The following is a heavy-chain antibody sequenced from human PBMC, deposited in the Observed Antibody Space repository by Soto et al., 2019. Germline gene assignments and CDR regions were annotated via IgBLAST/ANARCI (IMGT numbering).Heavy chain of an antibody. Sequence: PGESLKISCKGSGYSFTSYWISWVRQMPGKGVEWMGRIDPSDSYTNYSPSFQGHVTISADKSISTAYLQWSSLKASDTAMYYCASSPRGYCSSTSCRELGNYYGMDVWGQGTTVTVSS. J-gene: IGHJ6*02. CDR1: GYSFTSYW. CDR3: ASSPRGYCSSTSCRELGNYYGMDV. CDR2: IDPSDSYT. V-gene: IGHV5-10-1*01. D-gene: IGHD2-2*01.